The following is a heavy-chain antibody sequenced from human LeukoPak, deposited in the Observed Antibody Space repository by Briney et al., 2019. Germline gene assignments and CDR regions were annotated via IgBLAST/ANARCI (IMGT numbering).Heavy chain of an antibody. CDR1: GYSISSGYY. J-gene: IGHJ3*02. V-gene: IGHV4-38-2*02. D-gene: IGHD3-22*01. Sequence: SETLSLTCTVSGYSISSGYYWGWIRQPPGKGLEWIGSIYHSGSTYYNPSLKSRVTISVDTSKNQFSLKLSSVTAADTAVYYCARVSRYYYDSSGYLAAFDIWGQGTMVTVSS. CDR3: ARVSRYYYDSSGYLAAFDI. CDR2: IYHSGST.